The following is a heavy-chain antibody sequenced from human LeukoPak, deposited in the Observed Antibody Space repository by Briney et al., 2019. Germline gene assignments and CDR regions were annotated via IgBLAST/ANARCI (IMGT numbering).Heavy chain of an antibody. D-gene: IGHD5-24*01. CDR1: GFTFSSYA. V-gene: IGHV3-30-3*01. CDR3: ARDVEMATNLYYYYGMDV. Sequence: GGSLRLSCAASGFTFSSYAMHWVRQAPGKGLEWVAVISYDGSNKYYADSVKGRFTISRDNSKNTLYLQMNSLRAEDTAVYYCARDVEMATNLYYYYGMDVWGQGTTVTVSS. J-gene: IGHJ6*02. CDR2: ISYDGSNK.